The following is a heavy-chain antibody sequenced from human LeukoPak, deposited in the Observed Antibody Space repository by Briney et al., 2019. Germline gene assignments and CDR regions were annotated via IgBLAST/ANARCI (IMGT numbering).Heavy chain of an antibody. Sequence: GGSLRLSCAASGFTFSSYWMHWVRQAPGKGLVWVSRINSDGSSTSYADTVKGRFTISRDNAQNTLYLQMNSLRAEDTAVYYCARDHGPYYYDSSGYYYWGQGTLVTVSS. D-gene: IGHD3-22*01. CDR2: INSDGSST. CDR3: ARDHGPYYYDSSGYYY. CDR1: GFTFSSYW. J-gene: IGHJ4*02. V-gene: IGHV3-74*01.